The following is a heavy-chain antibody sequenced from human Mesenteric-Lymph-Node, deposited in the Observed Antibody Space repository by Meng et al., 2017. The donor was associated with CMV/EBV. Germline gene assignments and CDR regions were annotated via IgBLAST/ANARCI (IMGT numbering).Heavy chain of an antibody. CDR1: GFTFISYA. D-gene: IGHD2-2*01. V-gene: IGHV3-30*04. CDR3: ARLQGYCSSTSCYW. J-gene: IGHJ4*02. Sequence: GESLKISCAASGFTFISYAMHWVRQAPGKGLEWVAVISYDGSNKYYADSVRGRFTISRDNSKNTLYLQMNSLRAEDTAVYYCARLQGYCSSTSCYWWGQGTLVTVSS. CDR2: ISYDGSNK.